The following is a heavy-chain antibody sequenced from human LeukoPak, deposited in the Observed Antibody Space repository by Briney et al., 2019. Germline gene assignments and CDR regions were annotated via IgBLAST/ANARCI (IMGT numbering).Heavy chain of an antibody. J-gene: IGHJ3*02. D-gene: IGHD2-21*01. CDR3: IPMWAFDI. Sequence: PGGSLRLSCTASGFTFSTYSMNWVRHAPGRGLEWDDHIKSRNDGGTTDYAARVKARFTISRNDSKNTLYLQMNSLKTEDTAVYYCIPMWAFDIWGQGTMVTVS. V-gene: IGHV3-15*01. CDR1: GFTFSTYS. CDR2: IKSRNDGGTT.